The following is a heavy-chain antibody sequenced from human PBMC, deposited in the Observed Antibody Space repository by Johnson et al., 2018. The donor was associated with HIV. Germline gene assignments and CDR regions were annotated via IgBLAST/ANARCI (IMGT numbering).Heavy chain of an antibody. J-gene: IGHJ3*02. CDR1: GFTFSTYA. CDR3: AKHLSTLVDAFDI. Sequence: VQLVESGGGLVQPGGSLRLSCAASGFTFSTYAMSWVRQAPGKGPEWVSALTPSGGGTYYADSVKGRFTISRDNSKNTLYLQLNSLRAEATAVCYCAKHLSTLVDAFDIWGQGTLVTVSS. V-gene: IGHV3-23*04. CDR2: LTPSGGGT. D-gene: IGHD3-16*01.